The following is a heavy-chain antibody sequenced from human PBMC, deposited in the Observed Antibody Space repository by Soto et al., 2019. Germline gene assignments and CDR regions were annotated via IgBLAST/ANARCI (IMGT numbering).Heavy chain of an antibody. D-gene: IGHD6-13*01. CDR2: IYSGST. CDR1: GGSISSSSYY. Sequence: SETLSLTCTVSGGSISSSSYYWGWVRQPPGKGLEWMATIYSGSTYQNPSLKSRVTISVDTSKNQFSLKLSSVAAPDTAIYYCVTTRGIAVGGSFDHWGQGTLVTVSS. V-gene: IGHV4-39*01. J-gene: IGHJ5*02. CDR3: VTTRGIAVGGSFDH.